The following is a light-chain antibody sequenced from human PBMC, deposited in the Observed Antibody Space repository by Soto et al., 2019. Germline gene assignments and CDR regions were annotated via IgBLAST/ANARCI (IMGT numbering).Light chain of an antibody. CDR1: QSVSSN. V-gene: IGKV3-15*01. Sequence: EIVMTRSPDTLSVSPGERATLSCRASQSVSSNLVWYQQKPGQAPRLLIYGASTRATGIPARFSGSGSGTEFTLTISSLQSEDFAVYYCQQCNNWPLTFGQGTKVEIK. CDR2: GAS. CDR3: QQCNNWPLT. J-gene: IGKJ1*01.